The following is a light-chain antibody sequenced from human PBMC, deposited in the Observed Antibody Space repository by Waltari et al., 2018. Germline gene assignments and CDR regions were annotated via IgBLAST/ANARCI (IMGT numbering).Light chain of an antibody. Sequence: DIQMTQSPSTLSASVGDTITITCRASQSSSNYFARYQQKPGKAPKLLIYKASSSGSGVPSRFGGSGSGTEFTLTISSLQPDDSATYYCQQYNTYSSFGQGSKLEI. CDR3: QQYNTYSS. J-gene: IGKJ2*03. V-gene: IGKV1-5*03. CDR2: KAS. CDR1: QSSSNY.